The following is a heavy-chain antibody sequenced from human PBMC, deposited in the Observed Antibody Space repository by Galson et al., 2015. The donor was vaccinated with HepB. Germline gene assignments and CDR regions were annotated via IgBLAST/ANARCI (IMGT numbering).Heavy chain of an antibody. J-gene: IGHJ6*03. CDR3: ARDLGYCSSTSCPRVYYMDV. D-gene: IGHD2-2*01. Sequence: SVKVSCKASGYTFTSYGISWVRQAPGQGLEWMGWISAYNGNTNYAQKLQGRVTMTTDTSTSTAYMELRSLRSDDTAVYYCARDLGYCSSTSCPRVYYMDVWGKGTTVTVSS. CDR2: ISAYNGNT. V-gene: IGHV1-18*01. CDR1: GYTFTSYG.